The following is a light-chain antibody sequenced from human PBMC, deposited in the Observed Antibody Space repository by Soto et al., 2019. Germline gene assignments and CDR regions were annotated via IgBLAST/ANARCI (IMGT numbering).Light chain of an antibody. CDR2: GAS. V-gene: IGKV3-15*01. Sequence: EAVVTQSPATLSVSPGERATLSCRASQSVATNLAWYQQRPGQAPRLLIYGASKRAIGLPARFSGSGSGTEFTLTITSLQSEDFAVYYCQQYNNWPQTFGQGTKVDIK. CDR1: QSVATN. CDR3: QQYNNWPQT. J-gene: IGKJ1*01.